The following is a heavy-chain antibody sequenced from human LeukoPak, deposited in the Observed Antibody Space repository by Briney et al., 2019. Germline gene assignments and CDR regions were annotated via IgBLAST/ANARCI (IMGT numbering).Heavy chain of an antibody. CDR3: ARANFLYCSSSTCLFDY. Sequence: ASVKVSCKASGYTLTGYYMHWVRQAPGQGLEWMGWINPNSGGTNYAQKFQGRVTMTRDTSISTAYMELSRLRSDDTAVYYCARANFLYCSSSTCLFDYWGQGTLVTVSS. V-gene: IGHV1-2*02. CDR1: GYTLTGYY. CDR2: INPNSGGT. D-gene: IGHD2-2*01. J-gene: IGHJ4*02.